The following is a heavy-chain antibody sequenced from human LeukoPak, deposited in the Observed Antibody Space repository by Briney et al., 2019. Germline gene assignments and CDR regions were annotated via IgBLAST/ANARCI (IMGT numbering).Heavy chain of an antibody. CDR1: GFTFSSYE. CDR2: ISSSGSTI. V-gene: IGHV3-48*03. J-gene: IGHJ4*02. Sequence: GGSLRLSCAASGFTFSSYEMNWVRQAPGKGLEWVSYISSSGSTIYYADSVKGRFTISRDNSKNTLYLQMNSLRAEDTAVYYCARGGFYSSGWPYYFGYWGQGTLVTVSS. D-gene: IGHD6-19*01. CDR3: ARGGFYSSGWPYYFGY.